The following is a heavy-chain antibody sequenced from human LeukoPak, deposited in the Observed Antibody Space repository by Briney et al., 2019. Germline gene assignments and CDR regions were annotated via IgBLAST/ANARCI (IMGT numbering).Heavy chain of an antibody. CDR3: ARSSSSSWSNLFDY. V-gene: IGHV4-59*01. Sequence: SETLSLTCTVSGGSISSYYWSWIRQPPGKGLEWIGYIYYSGSTNYNPSLKSRVTMSVDTSKNQFSLKLSSVTAADTAVYYCARSSSSSWSNLFDYWGQGTLVTVSS. CDR1: GGSISSYY. CDR2: IYYSGST. D-gene: IGHD6-13*01. J-gene: IGHJ4*02.